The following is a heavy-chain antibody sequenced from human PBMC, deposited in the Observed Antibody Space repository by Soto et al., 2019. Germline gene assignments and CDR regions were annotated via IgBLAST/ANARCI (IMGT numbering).Heavy chain of an antibody. D-gene: IGHD4-4*01. Sequence: SETLSLTCAVYGGSFSGYYWGWIRQPPGKGLEWIGSIYYSGSTYYNPSLKSRVTISVDTSKNQFSLKLSSVTAADTAVYYCARVSTDFYYYYYYGMDVWGQGTTVTVSS. CDR3: ARVSTDFYYYYYYGMDV. V-gene: IGHV4-34*01. J-gene: IGHJ6*02. CDR1: GGSFSGYY. CDR2: IYYSGST.